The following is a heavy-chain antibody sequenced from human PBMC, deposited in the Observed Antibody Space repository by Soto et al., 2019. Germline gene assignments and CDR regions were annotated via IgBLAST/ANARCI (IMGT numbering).Heavy chain of an antibody. CDR3: ARDGSSSSGYEYYGMDV. D-gene: IGHD6-13*01. V-gene: IGHV1-2*04. CDR2: INPNSGGT. CDR1: GYTFTGSY. J-gene: IGHJ6*02. Sequence: PSVKVSCKASGYTFTGSYMHWVRQAPGQGLEWMGWINPNSGGTNYAQKFQGLFTMTRDTSISTAYMELSRLRSDDTAVYYCARDGSSSSGYEYYGMDVGG.